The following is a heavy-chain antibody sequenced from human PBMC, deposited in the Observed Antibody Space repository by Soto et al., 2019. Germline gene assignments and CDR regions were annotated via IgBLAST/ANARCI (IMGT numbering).Heavy chain of an antibody. D-gene: IGHD5-12*01. CDR3: ARDWYSGYDYLSVSWFDP. V-gene: IGHV1-18*01. CDR2: VSAYNGNT. CDR1: GYTFTSYG. J-gene: IGHJ5*02. Sequence: GASVKVSCKASGYTFTSYGISWVRQAPGQGLEWMGWVSAYNGNTNYAQKLQGRVTMTTDTSTSTAYMELRSLRSDDTAVYYCARDWYSGYDYLSVSWFDPWGQGTLVTVSS.